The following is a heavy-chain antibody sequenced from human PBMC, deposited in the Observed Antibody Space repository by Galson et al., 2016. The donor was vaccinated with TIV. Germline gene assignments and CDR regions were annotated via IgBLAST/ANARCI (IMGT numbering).Heavy chain of an antibody. CDR3: AGRDY. V-gene: IGHV4-61*02. CDR2: VYTSGDL. Sequence: TLSLTCTVSGGSVRSGSFYWSWIRQPAGKGLEWIGRVYTSGDLNYNPSLRGRVILSVDTSKNQFSLKVTSVTAADTAVYYCAGRDYWGQGILVTVSS. J-gene: IGHJ4*02. CDR1: GGSVRSGSFY.